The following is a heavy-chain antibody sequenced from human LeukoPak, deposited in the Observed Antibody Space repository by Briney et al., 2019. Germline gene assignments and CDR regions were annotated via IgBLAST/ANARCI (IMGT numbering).Heavy chain of an antibody. V-gene: IGHV1-24*01. D-gene: IGHD2-15*01. CDR1: GSTLTESS. Sequence: ASVKVSCKISGSTLTESSIHWVRQPPGKGLEWMGGFDPEDVETGYSQKFQGRVTLTDDTSTSTAYMELSSLRFEDTAVYYCATRNCSGGSWLPAFYYYYMDIWGKGTTVTVSS. CDR3: ATRNCSGGSWLPAFYYYYMDI. CDR2: FDPEDVET. J-gene: IGHJ6*03.